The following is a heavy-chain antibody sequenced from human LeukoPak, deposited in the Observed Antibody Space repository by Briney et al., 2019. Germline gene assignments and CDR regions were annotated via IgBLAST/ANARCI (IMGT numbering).Heavy chain of an antibody. Sequence: GGSLRLSCAASGFTFSNAWMSWVRQAPGKGLEWVGRIKTKTDGGTTDYAAPEKGRFTISRDDSKNTLYLLMNSLKTEDTAIYYCAKNLGSSGYLPSDYWGQGTLVTVSS. D-gene: IGHD3-22*01. CDR3: AKNLGSSGYLPSDY. J-gene: IGHJ4*02. CDR2: IKTKTDGGTT. V-gene: IGHV3-15*01. CDR1: GFTFSNAW.